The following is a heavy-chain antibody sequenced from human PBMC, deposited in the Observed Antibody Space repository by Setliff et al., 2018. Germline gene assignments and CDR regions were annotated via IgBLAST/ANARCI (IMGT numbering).Heavy chain of an antibody. J-gene: IGHJ6*03. CDR3: ARAAGSQDYHYMEL. CDR1: GASINNHS. Sequence: SETLSLTCTVSGASINNHSWTWIRQPPGKGLEWIGYVSHSGSTDYNASLRGRVTVSVDTSRIHFSLQLRAVTAADTAVYYCARAAGSQDYHYMELWGKGTTVTVSS. CDR2: VSHSGST. D-gene: IGHD2-15*01. V-gene: IGHV4-59*11.